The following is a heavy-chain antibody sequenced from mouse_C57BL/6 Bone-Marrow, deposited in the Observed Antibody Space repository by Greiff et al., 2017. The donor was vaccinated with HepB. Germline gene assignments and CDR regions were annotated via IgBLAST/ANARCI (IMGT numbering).Heavy chain of an antibody. J-gene: IGHJ2*01. D-gene: IGHD1-1*01. V-gene: IGHV1-5*01. Sequence: VQLQQSGTVLARPGASVKMSCKTSGYTFTSYWMHWVKQRPGQGLEWIGAIYPGNSDTSYNQKFKGKAKLTAVTSASTAYMELSSLTNEDSAVYYCTRSRVLLLRPFDDWGQGTTLTVSS. CDR1: GYTFTSYW. CDR3: TRSRVLLLRPFDD. CDR2: IYPGNSDT.